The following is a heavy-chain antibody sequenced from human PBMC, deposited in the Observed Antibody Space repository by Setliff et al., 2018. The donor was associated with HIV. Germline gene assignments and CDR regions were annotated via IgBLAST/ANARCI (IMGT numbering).Heavy chain of an antibody. Sequence: ASVKVSCKASGYIFISYGISWVRQAPGQGLEWMGWISAYSGNTNYAQKVQGRVTMTTHTPTNTAYMELRSLRSDDTAAYYCARAPKRVYYYGSGSYLHDAFDIWGQGTMVTVSS. J-gene: IGHJ3*02. D-gene: IGHD3-10*01. CDR1: GYIFISYG. V-gene: IGHV1-18*01. CDR2: ISAYSGNT. CDR3: ARAPKRVYYYGSGSYLHDAFDI.